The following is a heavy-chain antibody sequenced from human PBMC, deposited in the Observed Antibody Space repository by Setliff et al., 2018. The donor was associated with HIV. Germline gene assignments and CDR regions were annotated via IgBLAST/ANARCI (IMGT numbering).Heavy chain of an antibody. D-gene: IGHD1-20*01. Sequence: SETLSLTCTVSGGPISSNIYWGWVRQSPKEGLEWIGSFDSSGSTYYNPSLKSRVTISRDTSKSQFSLKLSSVTAADTAVYYCAGDSNNVRWFYFWGQGTLVTVSS. CDR1: GGPISSNIY. V-gene: IGHV4-39*07. J-gene: IGHJ5*01. CDR2: FDSSGST. CDR3: AGDSNNVRWFYF.